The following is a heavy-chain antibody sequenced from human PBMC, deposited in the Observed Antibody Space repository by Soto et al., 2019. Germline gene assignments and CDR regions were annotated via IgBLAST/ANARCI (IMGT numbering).Heavy chain of an antibody. V-gene: IGHV1-69*13. Sequence: SVKVSCKASGGTFSSYAISWVRQAPGQGLEWMGGIIPIFGTANYAQKFQGRVTITADESTSTAYMELSSLRSEDTAVYYCASAGDSSGPPFDYWGQGXLVTVSS. D-gene: IGHD3-22*01. CDR3: ASAGDSSGPPFDY. CDR1: GGTFSSYA. CDR2: IIPIFGTA. J-gene: IGHJ4*02.